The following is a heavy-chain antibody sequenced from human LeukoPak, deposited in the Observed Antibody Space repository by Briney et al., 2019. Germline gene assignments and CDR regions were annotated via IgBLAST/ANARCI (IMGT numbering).Heavy chain of an antibody. D-gene: IGHD3-9*01. CDR2: ITYDGSEK. Sequence: GGSLRLSCAASGFTFRIYNMHWVRQAPGKGLEWVAVITYDGSEKYYAESVKGRFTISRDNAKNFLYLQMNSLRAEDTAVYYCARTYYDILTGYNPYFDYWGQGILVTVSS. V-gene: IGHV3-30*03. CDR3: ARTYYDILTGYNPYFDY. J-gene: IGHJ4*02. CDR1: GFTFRIYN.